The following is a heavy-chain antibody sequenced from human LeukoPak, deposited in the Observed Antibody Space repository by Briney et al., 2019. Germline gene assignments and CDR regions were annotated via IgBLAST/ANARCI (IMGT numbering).Heavy chain of an antibody. CDR3: AKEAVTTGFDY. J-gene: IGHJ4*02. CDR2: ISWNSGSI. Sequence: GGSLRLSCAASGFTFSSYSMNWVRQAPGKGLEWVSGISWNSGSIGYADSVKGRFTISRDNAKNSLYLQMNSLRAEDTALYYCAKEAVTTGFDYWGQGTLVTVSS. D-gene: IGHD4-17*01. CDR1: GFTFSSYS. V-gene: IGHV3-9*01.